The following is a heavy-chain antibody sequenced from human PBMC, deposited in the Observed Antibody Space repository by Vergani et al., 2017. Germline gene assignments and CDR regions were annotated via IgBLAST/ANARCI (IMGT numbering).Heavy chain of an antibody. CDR3: ARHSTVEWLVKLGWIDP. CDR1: GASIRSSNYY. V-gene: IGHV4-39*01. J-gene: IGHJ5*02. D-gene: IGHD6-19*01. Sequence: QLQLQESGPGLVKPSATLSLTCSVSGASIRSSNYYWGCIRQPPGKGLEWIASIYYSGSTYYNPSLKRRVTISVDTSKNQFSLKLSSVTAADTAVYFCARHSTVEWLVKLGWIDPWGQGILVTVSS. CDR2: IYYSGST.